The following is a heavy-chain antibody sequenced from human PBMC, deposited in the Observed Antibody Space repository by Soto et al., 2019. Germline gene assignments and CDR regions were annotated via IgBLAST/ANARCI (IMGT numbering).Heavy chain of an antibody. CDR2: IKHDGGEK. V-gene: IGHV3-7*03. CDR3: ARDTWETQYGAFHL. J-gene: IGHJ3*01. Sequence: EVQLVESGGGLVQPGGSLRLTCAASGFNFSNHWMSWVRQAPGKGLEWLANIKHDGGEKFYVDSVKCRFTISRDNVHTSLFLHMTTLGAEDTAVYYCARDTWETQYGAFHLWGQGTMVTVS. CDR1: GFNFSNHW. D-gene: IGHD1-26*01.